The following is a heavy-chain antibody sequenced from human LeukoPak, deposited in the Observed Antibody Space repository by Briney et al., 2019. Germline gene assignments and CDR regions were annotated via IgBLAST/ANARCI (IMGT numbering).Heavy chain of an antibody. CDR2: INPNSGGT. Sequence: GASVKVSCKASGYTFTGYYMHWVRQAPGQGLEWMGWINPNSGGTNYAQKFQGRVTMTRDTSISTAYVELSRLRSDDTAVYYCARVIGAEYPRFDYWGQGTLATVSS. CDR1: GYTFTGYY. CDR3: ARVIGAEYPRFDY. J-gene: IGHJ4*02. V-gene: IGHV1-2*02. D-gene: IGHD2/OR15-2a*01.